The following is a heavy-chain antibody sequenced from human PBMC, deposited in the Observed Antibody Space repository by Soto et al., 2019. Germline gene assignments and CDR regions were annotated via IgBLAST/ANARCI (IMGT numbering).Heavy chain of an antibody. J-gene: IGHJ4*02. CDR1: GFTFSTSA. Sequence: PGGSLRLSCEASGFTFSTSAMSWVRRAPGKGLEWVSTISDSGSTYYVDSVKGRFTISRDISKNTLYLQMNSLKTEDTAVYYCTAQYLRYNEVTTDFDYWGQGTLVTVSS. CDR3: TAQYLRYNEVTTDFDY. V-gene: IGHV3-23*01. CDR2: ISDSGST. D-gene: IGHD4-4*01.